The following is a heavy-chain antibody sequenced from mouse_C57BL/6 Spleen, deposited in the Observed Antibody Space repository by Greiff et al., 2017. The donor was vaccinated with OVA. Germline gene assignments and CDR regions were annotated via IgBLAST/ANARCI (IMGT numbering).Heavy chain of an antibody. Sequence: EVQLQQSGPVLVKPGASVKMSCKASGYTFTDYYMNWVKQSHGKSLEWIGVINPYNGGTSYNQKFKGKATLTVDKSSSIAYMELNSLTSEDSAVYYCARPHYYGSRGYFDYWGQGTTLTVSS. CDR3: ARPHYYGSRGYFDY. CDR1: GYTFTDYY. D-gene: IGHD1-1*01. V-gene: IGHV1-19*01. CDR2: INPYNGGT. J-gene: IGHJ2*01.